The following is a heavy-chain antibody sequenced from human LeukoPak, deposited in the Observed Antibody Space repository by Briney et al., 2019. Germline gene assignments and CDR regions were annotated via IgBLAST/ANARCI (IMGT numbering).Heavy chain of an antibody. D-gene: IGHD3-22*01. Sequence: GASVKVSCKASGCTFTGYYMHWVRQAPGQGLEWMGWINPNSGGTNYAQKFQGRVTMTRDTSISTAYMELSRLRSDDTAVYYCARDRSSGYPFDYWGQGTLVTVSS. J-gene: IGHJ4*02. CDR1: GCTFTGYY. CDR2: INPNSGGT. V-gene: IGHV1-2*02. CDR3: ARDRSSGYPFDY.